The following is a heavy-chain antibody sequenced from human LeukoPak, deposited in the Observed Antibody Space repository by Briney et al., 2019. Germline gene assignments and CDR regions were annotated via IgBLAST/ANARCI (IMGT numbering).Heavy chain of an antibody. D-gene: IGHD4-11*01. J-gene: IGHJ4*02. Sequence: SETLSLTCTVSGGSISSSSYYWGWIRQPPGKGLEWIGYIYYSGSTNYNPSLKSRVTISVDTSKNQFSLKLSSVTAADTAVYYCARDGSYSNYFDYWGQGTLVTV. CDR3: ARDGSYSNYFDY. CDR2: IYYSGST. V-gene: IGHV4-61*01. CDR1: GGSISSSSYY.